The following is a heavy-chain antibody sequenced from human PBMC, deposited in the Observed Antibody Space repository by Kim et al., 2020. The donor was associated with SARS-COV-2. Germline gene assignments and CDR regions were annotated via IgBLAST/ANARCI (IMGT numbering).Heavy chain of an antibody. V-gene: IGHV3-23*01. J-gene: IGHJ4*02. CDR2: ISGSGTDT. CDR1: GFTFSTYA. CDR3: AKVKTNYLFDY. Sequence: GGSLRLSCAASGFTFSTYAMSWVRQAPGKGLEWVSYISGSGTDTYYADSVKGRFTISRDNSKSTLDLQMYSLRAEDTAVYYCAKVKTNYLFDYWGQGALV. D-gene: IGHD4-4*01.